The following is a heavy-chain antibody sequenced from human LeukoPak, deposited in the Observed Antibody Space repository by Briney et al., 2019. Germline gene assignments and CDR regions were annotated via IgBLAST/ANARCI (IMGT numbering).Heavy chain of an antibody. CDR3: ARAVDGVPYYGMDV. D-gene: IGHD6-19*01. J-gene: IGHJ6*02. V-gene: IGHV3-30*03. Sequence: GGSLRLSCAASGFTFNSYGMHWVRQAPGKGLEWVAVISYDGSNKYYADSVKGRFTISRDNSKNTLYLQMNSLRAEDTAVYYCARAVDGVPYYGMDVWGQGTTVTVSS. CDR2: ISYDGSNK. CDR1: GFTFNSYG.